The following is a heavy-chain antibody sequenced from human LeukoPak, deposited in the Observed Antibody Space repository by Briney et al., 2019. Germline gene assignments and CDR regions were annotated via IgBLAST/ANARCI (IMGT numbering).Heavy chain of an antibody. V-gene: IGHV3-33*01. CDR2: IWYDGSNK. D-gene: IGHD2-21*01. J-gene: IGHJ3*02. CDR1: GFTFRNYR. Sequence: PGRSLRLSCAPSGFTFRNYRVHWVRQAPGKGLEWVAVIWYDGSNKYYADSVKGRFTISRDNSKNTLYLQMNSLRAEDTAVYYCAREGGDHDAFDMWGQGTMVTVS. CDR3: AREGGDHDAFDM.